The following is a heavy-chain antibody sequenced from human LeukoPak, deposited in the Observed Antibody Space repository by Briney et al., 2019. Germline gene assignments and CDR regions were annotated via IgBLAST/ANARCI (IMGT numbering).Heavy chain of an antibody. Sequence: GGSLRLSCAASGFTFSDYYMSLIRQAPGKGLEWISYISNSGTTIYYADSVKGRFTISRDNAKNSLYLQMNSLRVEDTAVYYCARTGTYNSGSFWGQGTLVTVSS. D-gene: IGHD6-19*01. V-gene: IGHV3-11*04. J-gene: IGHJ4*02. CDR1: GFTFSDYY. CDR2: ISNSGTTI. CDR3: ARTGTYNSGSF.